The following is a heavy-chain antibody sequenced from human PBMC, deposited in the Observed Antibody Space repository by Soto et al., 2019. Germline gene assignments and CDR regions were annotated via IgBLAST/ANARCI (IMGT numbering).Heavy chain of an antibody. V-gene: IGHV3-48*02. CDR1: GFTFSSYS. CDR2: ISNSGSSI. D-gene: IGHD3-3*01. CDR3: ARDQALPSYYDPFDP. J-gene: IGHJ5*02. Sequence: GGSLRLSCAASGFTFSSYSMNWVRQAPGKGLEWISYISNSGSSIYYADSVKGRFTISRDNAKNSLYLQMNSLRDEDTAMYYCARDQALPSYYDPFDPWGQGTLVTVSS.